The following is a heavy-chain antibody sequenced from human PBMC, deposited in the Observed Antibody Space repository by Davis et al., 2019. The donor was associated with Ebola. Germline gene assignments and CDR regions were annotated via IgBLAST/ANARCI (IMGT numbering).Heavy chain of an antibody. V-gene: IGHV4-39*01. CDR1: GGSISSGGYY. Sequence: SETLSLTCTVSGGSISSGGYYWSWIRQHPGKGLEWIGSIYYSGSTYYNPSLKSRVTISVDTSKNQFSLKLSSVTAADTAVYYCARQLEQGTYYYYYYGMDVWGQGTTVTVSS. D-gene: IGHD1/OR15-1a*01. J-gene: IGHJ6*02. CDR2: IYYSGST. CDR3: ARQLEQGTYYYYYYGMDV.